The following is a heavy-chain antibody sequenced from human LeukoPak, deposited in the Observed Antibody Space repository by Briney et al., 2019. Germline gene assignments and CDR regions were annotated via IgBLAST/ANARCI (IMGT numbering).Heavy chain of an antibody. J-gene: IGHJ4*02. D-gene: IGHD3-22*01. CDR2: IYYSGST. CDR3: ARVPYYYDSSGYYPDY. V-gene: IGHV4-39*07. CDR1: GGSISSSSYY. Sequence: SETLSLTCTVSGGSISSSSYYWGWIRQPPGKGLEWIGSIYYSGSTYYNPSLKSRVTMSVDTSKNQFSLKLSSVTAADTAVYYCARVPYYYDSSGYYPDYWGQGTLVTVSS.